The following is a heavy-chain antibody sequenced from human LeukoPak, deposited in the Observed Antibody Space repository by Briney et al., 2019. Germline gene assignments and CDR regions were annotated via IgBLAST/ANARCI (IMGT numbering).Heavy chain of an antibody. CDR1: GGSISSYY. D-gene: IGHD6-13*01. CDR3: ASIYSEMYSSSWYYFDY. V-gene: IGHV4-59*01. Sequence: SETLSLTCTVSGGSISSYYWSWIRQPPGKGLEWIGYIYYSGSTNYNPSLKSRVTISVDTSKNQFSLKLSSVTAADTAVYYCASIYSEMYSSSWYYFDYWGQGTLVTVSS. J-gene: IGHJ4*02. CDR2: IYYSGST.